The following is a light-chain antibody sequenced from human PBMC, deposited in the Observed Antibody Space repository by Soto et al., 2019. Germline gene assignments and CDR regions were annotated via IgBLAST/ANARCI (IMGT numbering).Light chain of an antibody. CDR3: GAWDSSLSGVL. J-gene: IGLJ2*01. CDR2: DTN. CDR1: TSNIGNND. V-gene: IGLV1-51*01. Sequence: QAVVTQPPSVSGAPGQQVTISCSGETSNIGNNDVSWYQQLPGTAPKLLIYDTNNRPSGIPDRFSGSKSGTSATLGITGLQTGDEAVYYCGAWDSSLSGVLFGGGTKLTVL.